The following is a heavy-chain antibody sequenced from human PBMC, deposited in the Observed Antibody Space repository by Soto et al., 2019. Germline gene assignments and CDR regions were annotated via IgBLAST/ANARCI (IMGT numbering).Heavy chain of an antibody. Sequence: VMVYGKASGYTLTSYGISWVRQAPGQGLEWMGWISAYNGNTNYAQMLQGRVTMTTDTSTSTAYMELRSLRSDDTAVYYCARGVGASYYFDYWGQGTLVTVSS. CDR1: GYTLTSYG. CDR3: ARGVGASYYFDY. D-gene: IGHD1-26*01. CDR2: ISAYNGNT. V-gene: IGHV1-18*01. J-gene: IGHJ4*02.